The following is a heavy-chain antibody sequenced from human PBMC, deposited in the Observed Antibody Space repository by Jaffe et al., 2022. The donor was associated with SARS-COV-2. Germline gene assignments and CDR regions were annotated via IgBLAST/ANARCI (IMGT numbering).Heavy chain of an antibody. J-gene: IGHJ4*02. D-gene: IGHD5-12*01. CDR1: GFTFSSYA. CDR2: ISYDGSNK. Sequence: QVQLVESGGGVVQPGRSLRLSCAASGFTFSSYAMHWVRQAPGKGLEWVAVISYDGSNKYYADSVKGRFTISRDNSKNTLYLQMNSLRAEDTAVYYCARGGRDGYNSVYWGQGTLVTVSS. CDR3: ARGGRDGYNSVY. V-gene: IGHV3-30-3*01.